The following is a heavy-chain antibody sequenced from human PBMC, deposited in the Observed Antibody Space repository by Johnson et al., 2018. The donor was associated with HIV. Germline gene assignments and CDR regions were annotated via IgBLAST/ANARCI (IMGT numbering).Heavy chain of an antibody. D-gene: IGHD3-22*01. CDR3: ARSSGYYGTDAFDI. Sequence: QVQLVESGGGLVQPGGSLRLSCAASGFTFSSYDMHWVRQAPGKGMDWVAFIRYDGSNKYYADSVKGRFTISRDNSKNTLYLQMNSLRPEDTAVYYCARSSGYYGTDAFDIWGQGTMVTVSS. CDR2: IRYDGSNK. CDR1: GFTFSSYD. J-gene: IGHJ3*02. V-gene: IGHV3-30*02.